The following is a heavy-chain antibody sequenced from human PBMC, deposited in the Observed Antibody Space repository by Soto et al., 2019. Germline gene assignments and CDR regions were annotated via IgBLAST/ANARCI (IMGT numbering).Heavy chain of an antibody. Sequence: SETLSLTCSVSGGSINSSSYFWGWVRQPPGKGLEWIGSIYYSGSTYYNPSLRSRVTICVYTSKNQFSLKLSSVSAADTAVFYCARHYSSGSRNWFDPWSQGTLVTASS. CDR3: ARHYSSGSRNWFDP. CDR1: GGSINSSSYF. D-gene: IGHD6-19*01. CDR2: IYYSGST. J-gene: IGHJ5*02. V-gene: IGHV4-39*01.